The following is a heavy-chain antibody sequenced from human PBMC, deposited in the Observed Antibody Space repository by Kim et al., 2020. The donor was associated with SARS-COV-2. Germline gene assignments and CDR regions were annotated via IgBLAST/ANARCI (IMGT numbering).Heavy chain of an antibody. D-gene: IGHD2-21*01. Sequence: KGRFTISGDDSNNTLYLQMNSLKTEDTAVYYCTTAPPPYCGGDCYYAFDIWGQGTMVTVSS. CDR3: TTAPPPYCGGDCYYAFDI. V-gene: IGHV3-15*01. J-gene: IGHJ3*02.